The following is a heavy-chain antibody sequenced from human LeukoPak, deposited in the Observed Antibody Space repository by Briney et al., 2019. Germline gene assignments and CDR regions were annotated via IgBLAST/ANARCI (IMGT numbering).Heavy chain of an antibody. CDR1: GGSTSSHY. D-gene: IGHD2-15*01. J-gene: IGHJ6*03. CDR3: GRDALVGYFSYYYMDV. Sequence: PSETLSLTCTVPGGSTSSHYWTWIRQSPVKGLEWIGDISNSGSTSYNPSLKSRVTISIDTSKNQFSLKLSSVTAADTAVYYCGRDALVGYFSYYYMDVWGKGTTVTVSS. CDR2: ISNSGST. V-gene: IGHV4-59*11.